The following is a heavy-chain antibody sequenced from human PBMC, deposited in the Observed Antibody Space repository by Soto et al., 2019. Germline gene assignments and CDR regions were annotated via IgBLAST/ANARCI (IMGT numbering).Heavy chain of an antibody. V-gene: IGHV3-74*01. D-gene: IGHD4-17*01. Sequence: EVQLVESGGGLVQPGGSLRLSCAASGFTFSSYYAHWVRQAPGKGLVWVSRINSDGSIADYADSVKGRFTISRDNAKNTLYLQMNSLRAEDTAVYYCARDLIPNDYGGAYDMDVWCKWTTITVSS. CDR3: ARDLIPNDYGGAYDMDV. CDR2: INSDGSIA. J-gene: IGHJ6*03. CDR1: GFTFSSYY.